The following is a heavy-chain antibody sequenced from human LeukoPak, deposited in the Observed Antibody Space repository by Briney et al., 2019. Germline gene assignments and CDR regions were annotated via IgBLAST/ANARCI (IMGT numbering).Heavy chain of an antibody. Sequence: SETLSLTCTVSGGSISSSSYYWGWLRQPPGKGLEWIGSIYYSGSTYYNPSLKRRVTISANTSKNQLSLKLSSVTAAATAVYYCASVYGQWLVRFAPWGQGTLVTVSS. J-gene: IGHJ5*02. CDR2: IYYSGST. CDR3: ASVYGQWLVRFAP. D-gene: IGHD6-19*01. V-gene: IGHV4-39*07. CDR1: GGSISSSSYY.